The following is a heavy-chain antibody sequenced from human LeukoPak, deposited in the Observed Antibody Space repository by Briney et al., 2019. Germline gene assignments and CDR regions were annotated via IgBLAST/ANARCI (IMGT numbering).Heavy chain of an antibody. V-gene: IGHV4-59*08. CDR2: IYYSGST. CDR3: ARTYYDFWSGSRYWYFQL. CDR1: SGSISSSY. Sequence: PSETLSLTCTVSSGSISSSYWSWIRQPPGKGLEWIGYIYYSGSTNYNPSLKSRVIISVDTSKNQFSLKLSSVTAADTAVYYCARTYYDFWSGSRYWYFQLWGRGTLVTVSS. J-gene: IGHJ2*01. D-gene: IGHD3-3*01.